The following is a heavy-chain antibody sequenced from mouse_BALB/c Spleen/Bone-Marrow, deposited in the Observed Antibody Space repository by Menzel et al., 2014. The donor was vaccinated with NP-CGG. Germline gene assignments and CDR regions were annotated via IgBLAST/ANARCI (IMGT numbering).Heavy chain of an antibody. CDR2: INPDSSTI. D-gene: IGHD1-2*01. Sequence: EVKVVESGGGLVQPGGSLKLSCAASGFDFSRYWMSWVRQAPGKGLEWIGEINPDSSTINYTPSLKDKFIISRDNAKNTLYLQTRKVRSEDTALYYCARQGYYGYSDYWGQGTTLTVSS. CDR3: ARQGYYGYSDY. J-gene: IGHJ2*01. CDR1: GFDFSRYW. V-gene: IGHV4-1*02.